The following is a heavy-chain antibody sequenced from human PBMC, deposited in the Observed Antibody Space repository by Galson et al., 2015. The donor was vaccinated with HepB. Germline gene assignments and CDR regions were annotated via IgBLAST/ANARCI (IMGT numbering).Heavy chain of an antibody. CDR2: STYYGSNT. D-gene: IGHD5-24*01. Sequence: LRLSCAAARFTFGSSACHCVGQAPLNRLDKGASSTYYGSNTDYADHVRGRFTISRDNSKNTLYLQMNSLRAEDTALYYCGRDRLRRGAMAGFDYWGQGTLVTVSS. V-gene: IGHV3-30-3*01. CDR1: RFTFGSSA. J-gene: IGHJ4*02. CDR3: GRDRLRRGAMAGFDY.